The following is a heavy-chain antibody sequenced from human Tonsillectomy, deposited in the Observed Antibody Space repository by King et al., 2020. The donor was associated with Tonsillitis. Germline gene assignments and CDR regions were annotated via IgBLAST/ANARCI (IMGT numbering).Heavy chain of an antibody. V-gene: IGHV3-23*04. J-gene: IGHJ4*02. Sequence: DVQLVESGGGLVQPGGSLRLSCAASGFAFSSYAMSWVRQAPGKGLEWVSAISGGDGSTYYADFVKGRFTISRDNSKNTLYLQMSSLRVEDTAIYYCARSYCRGTSCYSPFDYWGQGTLVTVSS. CDR1: GFAFSSYA. CDR2: ISGGDGST. D-gene: IGHD2-2*01. CDR3: ARSYCRGTSCYSPFDY.